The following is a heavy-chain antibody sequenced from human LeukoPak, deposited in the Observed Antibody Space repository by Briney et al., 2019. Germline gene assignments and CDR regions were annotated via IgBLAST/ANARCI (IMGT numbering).Heavy chain of an antibody. V-gene: IGHV4-39*01. CDR2: IYYSGST. CDR1: GGSISSSSYY. J-gene: IGHJ6*03. D-gene: IGHD6-19*01. Sequence: SETLSLTCTVSGGSISSSSYYWGWIRQPPGKGLEWIGSIYYSGSTYYNPSLKSRVTISVDTSKNQFSLRLSSVTAADTAVYYCARLRRDSSGWYARYYYYMDIWGKGTTVTISS. CDR3: ARLRRDSSGWYARYYYYMDI.